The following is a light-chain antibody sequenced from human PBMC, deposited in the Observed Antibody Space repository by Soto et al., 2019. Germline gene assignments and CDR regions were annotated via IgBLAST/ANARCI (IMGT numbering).Light chain of an antibody. Sequence: EIVLTQSPGTLSLSPWERATLSCRASQSVSSSYLAWYQQKPGQAPRLLIYGASSRATGIPDRFSGSGSGTDFTLTTSRLEPEDFAVYYCQQYGSSPLTFGGGTKVDIK. CDR3: QQYGSSPLT. CDR2: GAS. CDR1: QSVSSSY. V-gene: IGKV3-20*01. J-gene: IGKJ4*01.